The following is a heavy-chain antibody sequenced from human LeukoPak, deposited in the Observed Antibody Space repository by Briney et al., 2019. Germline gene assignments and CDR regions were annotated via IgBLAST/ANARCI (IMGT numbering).Heavy chain of an antibody. V-gene: IGHV3-23*01. D-gene: IGHD3-22*01. J-gene: IGHJ4*02. CDR3: AKSPGYYDSSGYYFVY. CDR2: ISGSGGST. CDR1: GFTFSSYA. Sequence: TGGSLRLSCAASGFTFSSYAMSWVRQAPGKGLEWVSAISGSGGSTYYADSVRGRFTISRDNSKNTLYLQMNSLRAEDTAVYYCAKSPGYYDSSGYYFVYWGQGTLVTVSS.